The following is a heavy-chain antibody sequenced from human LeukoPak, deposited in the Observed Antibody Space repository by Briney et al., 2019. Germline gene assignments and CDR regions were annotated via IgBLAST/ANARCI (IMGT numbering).Heavy chain of an antibody. D-gene: IGHD2-15*01. CDR2: TYYRANT. V-gene: IGHV4-39*07. CDR1: GGSIDSTSYY. CDR3: ARVGCVVVAATLRICSRYFDY. Sequence: SGTLSLTCTVSGGSIDSTSYYWGWFRQPPGKGLEWIGTTYYRANTYYNPSLTSRVSISVDTSKRQFSLRLTSVTAADTAVYYCARVGCVVVAATLRICSRYFDYWGQGTLVTVSS. J-gene: IGHJ4*02.